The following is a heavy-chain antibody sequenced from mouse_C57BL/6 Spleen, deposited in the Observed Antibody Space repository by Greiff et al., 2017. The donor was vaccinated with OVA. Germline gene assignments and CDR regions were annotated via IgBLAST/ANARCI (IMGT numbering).Heavy chain of an antibody. CDR3: ARQGSATVVEGYYAMDY. CDR1: GFTFSSYT. D-gene: IGHD1-1*01. V-gene: IGHV5-9*01. J-gene: IGHJ4*01. Sequence: EVKLEESGGGLVKPGGSLKLSCAASGFTFSSYTMSWVRQTPEKRLEWVATISGGGGNTYYPDSVKGRFTISRDNAKNTLYLQMSSLRSEDTALYYCARQGSATVVEGYYAMDYWGQGTSVTVSS. CDR2: ISGGGGNT.